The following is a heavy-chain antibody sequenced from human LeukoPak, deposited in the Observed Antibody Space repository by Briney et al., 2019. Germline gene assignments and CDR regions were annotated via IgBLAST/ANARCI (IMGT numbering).Heavy chain of an antibody. CDR2: ISSSSSYI. J-gene: IGHJ4*02. CDR3: AREDSGGSIFDY. V-gene: IGHV3-21*01. CDR1: GFTFSSYS. Sequence: PGGSLRLSCAASGFTFSSYSMNWVRQAPGKGLEWVSSISSSSSYIYYADSVKGRFTISRDNAKNSLYLQMNSLRAEDTAVYYCAREDSGGSIFDYWGQGTLVTVSS. D-gene: IGHD1-26*01.